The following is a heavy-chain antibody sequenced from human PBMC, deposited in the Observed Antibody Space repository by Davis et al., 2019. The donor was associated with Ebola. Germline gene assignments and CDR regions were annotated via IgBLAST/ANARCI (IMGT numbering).Heavy chain of an antibody. V-gene: IGHV1-3*01. D-gene: IGHD3-3*01. J-gene: IGHJ5*02. CDR1: GYTFTSYA. Sequence: ASVKVSCKASGYTFTSYAMHWVRQAPGQRLEWMGWINAGNGNTKYSQKFQGRVTITRDTSASTAYMELSSLRSEDTAVYYCARDGYYDFWSGQAAVGWFDPWGQGTLVTVSS. CDR2: INAGNGNT. CDR3: ARDGYYDFWSGQAAVGWFDP.